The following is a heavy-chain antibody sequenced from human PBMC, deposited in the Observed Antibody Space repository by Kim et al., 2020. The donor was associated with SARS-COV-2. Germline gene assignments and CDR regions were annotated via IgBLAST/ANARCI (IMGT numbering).Heavy chain of an antibody. V-gene: IGHV3-21*01. CDR2: ISSSSSYI. J-gene: IGHJ6*02. D-gene: IGHD6-13*01. CDR1: GFTFSSYS. CDR3: ARGGIAAAGTRPPPYYGMDV. Sequence: GGSLRLSCAASGFTFSSYSMNWVRQAPGKWLEWVSSISSSSSYIYYADSVKGRFTISRDNAKNSLYLQMNSLRAEDTAVYYCARGGIAAAGTRPPPYYGMDVWGQGTTVTVSS.